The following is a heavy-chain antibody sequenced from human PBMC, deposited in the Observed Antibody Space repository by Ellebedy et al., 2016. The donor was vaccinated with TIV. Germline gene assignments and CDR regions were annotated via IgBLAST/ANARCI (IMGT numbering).Heavy chain of an antibody. V-gene: IGHV5-51*01. D-gene: IGHD5-18*01. Sequence: KVSCKGSGYSFTNYWIGWVRQMPGKGLEWMGSIYPGDSVTRYSPSFQGKVTISADKSISTAYLQWSSLKASDTAMYYCARYDGYSLSGMDVWGQGTTVTVSS. CDR2: IYPGDSVT. CDR1: GYSFTNYW. J-gene: IGHJ6*02. CDR3: ARYDGYSLSGMDV.